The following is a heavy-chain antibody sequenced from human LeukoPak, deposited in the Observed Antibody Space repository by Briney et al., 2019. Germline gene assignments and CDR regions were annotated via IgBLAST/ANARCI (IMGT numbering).Heavy chain of an antibody. Sequence: ASVTVSCKASGYTFTGYYMHWARQAPGQGLEWMGWINPNSGGTNYAQKFQGRVTMTRDTSISTAYMELSRLRSDDTAVYYCARELGELLSKSLDYWGQGTLFTVSS. D-gene: IGHD1-26*01. CDR1: GYTFTGYY. J-gene: IGHJ4*02. CDR3: ARELGELLSKSLDY. V-gene: IGHV1-2*02. CDR2: INPNSGGT.